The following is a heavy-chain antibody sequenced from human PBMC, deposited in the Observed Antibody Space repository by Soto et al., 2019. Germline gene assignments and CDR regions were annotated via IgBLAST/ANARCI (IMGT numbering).Heavy chain of an antibody. J-gene: IGHJ2*01. Sequence: PSETLSLTCAVYGGSFSVYYWSWIRQPPGKGLEWIGEINHSGSTNYNPSLKSRVTISVDTSKNQFSLKLSSVTAADTAVYYCARGLIRITIFGVVTDWYFDLWGRGTLVTVSS. D-gene: IGHD3-3*01. CDR2: INHSGST. CDR1: GGSFSVYY. V-gene: IGHV4-34*01. CDR3: ARGLIRITIFGVVTDWYFDL.